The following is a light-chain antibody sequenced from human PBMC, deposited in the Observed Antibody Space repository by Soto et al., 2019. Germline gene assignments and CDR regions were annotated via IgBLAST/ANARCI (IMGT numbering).Light chain of an antibody. CDR1: QSVSSSY. CDR2: GAS. V-gene: IGKV3-20*01. Sequence: EIVLTQSPGTLSFSPGERATLSCRASQSVSSSYSAWYQQKPGQAPRLLISGASSRATGIPDRFSGSGSGTDFTLTISRLEPEDFAVYYCQQYGSSPTFGEGTKVDIK. CDR3: QQYGSSPT. J-gene: IGKJ4*01.